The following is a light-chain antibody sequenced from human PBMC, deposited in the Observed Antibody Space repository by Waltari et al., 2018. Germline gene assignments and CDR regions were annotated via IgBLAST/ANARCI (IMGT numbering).Light chain of an antibody. J-gene: IGLJ2*01. CDR1: NGDVGGYYY. V-gene: IGLV2-14*03. Sequence: QSALTQPASVSGSPGQSITISCTGINGDVGGYYYVSWYQQYPGKAPKLLIYDVSHRPSWVSSRFSASKSGNTASLTISGLQTEDEADYYCTSYRSTNTRVIFGGGTKLAVL. CDR2: DVS. CDR3: TSYRSTNTRVI.